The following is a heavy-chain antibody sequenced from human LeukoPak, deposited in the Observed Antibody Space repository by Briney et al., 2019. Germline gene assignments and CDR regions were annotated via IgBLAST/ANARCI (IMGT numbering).Heavy chain of an antibody. D-gene: IGHD5-18*01. CDR1: GTAISSYF. J-gene: IGHJ4*02. V-gene: IGHV4-59*08. CDR3: ARHNSYGAFDY. CDR2: FYHNGGT. Sequence: SETLSLTCDISGTAISSYFWNWIRQSPTKGLEWIGYFYHNGGTSYNPSLRSRVTISVDSSQKRLSLQVTSMTAADTAVYYCARHNSYGAFDYWGQGTLVTVSS.